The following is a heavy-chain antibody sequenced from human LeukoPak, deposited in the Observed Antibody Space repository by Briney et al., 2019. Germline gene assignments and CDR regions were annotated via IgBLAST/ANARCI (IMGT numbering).Heavy chain of an antibody. CDR2: ISRISIYV. V-gene: IGHV3-21*01. CDR1: GFTFSSYS. J-gene: IGHJ3*02. D-gene: IGHD4-17*01. Sequence: GGSLRLSCAASGFTFSSYSMNWVRQAPGKGLEWVSSISRISIYVYYAASLKGRCTISRDNAKNPLYLQMNSLRAEDTAVYYCASGDYVGAFDIWGQRTMVTVSS. CDR3: ASGDYVGAFDI.